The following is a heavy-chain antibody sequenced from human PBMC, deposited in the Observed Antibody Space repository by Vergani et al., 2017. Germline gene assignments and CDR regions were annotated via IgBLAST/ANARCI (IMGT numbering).Heavy chain of an antibody. CDR1: GFTFADFS. Sequence: EVQLVESGGGLVLPGGALRLACSASGFTFADFSMHWVRQVPGKGLEWVSGISWNGGTLAYADSVKGRFTISRDNAKNSLYLQMNSLRAEDTALYYCVKDIAASGNYWYFDLWGRGTLVTVSS. D-gene: IGHD6-13*01. V-gene: IGHV3-9*01. J-gene: IGHJ2*01. CDR2: ISWNGGTL. CDR3: VKDIAASGNYWYFDL.